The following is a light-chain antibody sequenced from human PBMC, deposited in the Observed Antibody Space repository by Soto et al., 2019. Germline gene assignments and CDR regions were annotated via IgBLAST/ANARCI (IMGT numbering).Light chain of an antibody. V-gene: IGKV1-5*01. Sequence: DIQMTQSPATLSASVGDRVTITCRASQSISAWLAWYQQKPGKAPNLLIYDASSLESGVPSRFSGSGSGTEFTLTISSLQPDDFTTYYCQQYNTYPLTVGGGTKVDIK. CDR3: QQYNTYPLT. J-gene: IGKJ4*01. CDR2: DAS. CDR1: QSISAW.